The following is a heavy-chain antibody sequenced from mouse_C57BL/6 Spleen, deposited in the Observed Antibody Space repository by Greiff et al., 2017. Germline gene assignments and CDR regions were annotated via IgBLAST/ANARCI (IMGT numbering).Heavy chain of an antibody. CDR1: GYTFTSYW. D-gene: IGHD2-5*01. CDR3: AYSNYWYFDV. V-gene: IGHV1-64*01. Sequence: QVQLQQPGAELVKPGASVTLSCKASGYTFTSYWMHWVKQRPGQGLEWIGMIHPNSGSTNYNEKFKSKATLTVDKSSSTAYMQLSSLTSEDSAVYYCAYSNYWYFDVWGTGTTVTVAS. CDR2: IHPNSGST. J-gene: IGHJ1*03.